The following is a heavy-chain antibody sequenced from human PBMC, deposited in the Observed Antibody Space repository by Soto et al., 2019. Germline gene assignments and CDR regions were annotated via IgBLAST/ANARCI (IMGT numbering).Heavy chain of an antibody. CDR3: ARDSVLAPRTAGSSPPPAATDY. V-gene: IGHV3-30-3*01. CDR1: GFTFSSYA. D-gene: IGHD1-26*01. J-gene: IGHJ4*02. CDR2: ISYDGSNK. Sequence: GGSLRLSCAASGFTFSSYAMHWVRQAPGKGLEWVAVISYDGSNKYYADSVKGRFTISRDNSKNTLYLQMNSLRAEDTAVYYCARDSVLAPRTAGSSPPPAATDYWGQGTLVTVSS.